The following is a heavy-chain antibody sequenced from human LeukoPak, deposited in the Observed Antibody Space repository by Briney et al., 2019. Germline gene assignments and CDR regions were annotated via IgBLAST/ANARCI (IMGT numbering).Heavy chain of an antibody. CDR3: ARGYGAAAGRASAFDF. Sequence: SETLSLTCTVSGGSISSYYWSWIRQPPGKGLEWIGYIYYSGSTNYNPSLKSRVTISVDTSKNQFSLKLSSVTAADTAVYYCARGYGAAAGRASAFDFWGQGTMVTVSS. V-gene: IGHV4-59*01. CDR2: IYYSGST. CDR1: GGSISSYY. D-gene: IGHD6-13*01. J-gene: IGHJ3*01.